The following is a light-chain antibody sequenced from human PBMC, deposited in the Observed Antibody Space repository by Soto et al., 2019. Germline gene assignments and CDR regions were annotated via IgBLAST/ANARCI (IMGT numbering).Light chain of an antibody. Sequence: DIQMTQSPSTLSASVGDRVTISCRASQSINTWLAWYQHKPGKAPKLLISDASSLASGVPSRFSGSGSGTDFTLIISSLQPEDFATYYCQQTYSAPRTFGQGTKVDIK. CDR2: DAS. V-gene: IGKV1-5*01. CDR3: QQTYSAPRT. J-gene: IGKJ1*01. CDR1: QSINTW.